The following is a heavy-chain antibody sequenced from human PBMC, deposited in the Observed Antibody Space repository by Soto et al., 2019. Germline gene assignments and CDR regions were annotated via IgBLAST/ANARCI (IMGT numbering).Heavy chain of an antibody. CDR2: IRQDGDEI. D-gene: IGHD3-10*01. CDR3: GTDEWGGAFDI. Sequence: GGSLRLSCVASGFTLRNYWMAWVRQTPGKGLEFVANIRQDGDEINYVDSVKGRFTISRDNAKNSLFLQMNSLRDEDTAVYYCGTDEWGGAFDIGGQGTMVTVSS. CDR1: GFTLRNYW. J-gene: IGHJ3*02. V-gene: IGHV3-7*04.